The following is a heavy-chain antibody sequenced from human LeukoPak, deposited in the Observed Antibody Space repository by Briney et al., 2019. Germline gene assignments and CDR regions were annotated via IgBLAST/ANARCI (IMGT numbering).Heavy chain of an antibody. J-gene: IGHJ4*02. Sequence: PGGSLRLSCAASGFTFGSYAMTWVRQAPGKGLEWVSVISGIGVATYYADSVKGRFTISRDNSKNTLYLQMNSLRAEDTAVYYCAKRAVTTFSSGFHYWGQGTLVTVSS. CDR1: GFTFGSYA. CDR2: ISGIGVAT. CDR3: AKRAVTTFSSGFHY. D-gene: IGHD4-17*01. V-gene: IGHV3-23*01.